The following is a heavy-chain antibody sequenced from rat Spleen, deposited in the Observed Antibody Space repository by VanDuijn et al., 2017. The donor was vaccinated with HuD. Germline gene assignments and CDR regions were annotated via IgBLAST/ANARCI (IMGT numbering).Heavy chain of an antibody. V-gene: IGHV5-22*01. CDR2: ISYDGGST. D-gene: IGHD1-9*01. J-gene: IGHJ1*01. CDR1: GFTFSNYG. CDR3: ARPFGYNGYWYFDF. Sequence: EVQLVESGGGLVQPGRSMKLSCAASGFTFSNYGMAWVRQAPKKGLEWVAYISYDGGSTYYRDSVKGRFTISRDNAENTVYLQMNSLRSEDTATYYCARPFGYNGYWYFDFWGPGTMVTVSS.